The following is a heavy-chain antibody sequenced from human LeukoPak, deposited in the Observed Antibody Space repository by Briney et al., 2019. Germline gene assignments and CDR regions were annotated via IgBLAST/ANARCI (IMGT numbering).Heavy chain of an antibody. CDR2: IKQDGSEK. CDR3: ARLSGSYSNGGY. J-gene: IGHJ4*02. D-gene: IGHD1-26*01. V-gene: IGHV3-7*01. Sequence: GGSLRLSCAASGFIFNKYWMSWVRQAPGKGLEWVANIKQDGSEKYYADPVKGRFTISRDNAQNSVYLQMNSVRAEDTAVYYCARLSGSYSNGGYWGQGTLVTVSS. CDR1: GFIFNKYW.